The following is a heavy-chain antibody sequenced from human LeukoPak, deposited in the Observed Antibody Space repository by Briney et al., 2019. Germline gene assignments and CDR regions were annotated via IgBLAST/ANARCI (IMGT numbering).Heavy chain of an antibody. CDR3: ARARFGISWFDR. J-gene: IGHJ5*02. CDR2: ISAYNGNT. Sequence: ASVKVSCKASGYTFTSYGISWVRQAPGQGLEWMGWISAYNGNTNYAQKLQGRVTITTDTSTSTAYVELRSRRSDDTAVYYCARARFGISWFDRWGQGTLVTVSS. CDR1: GYTFTSYG. V-gene: IGHV1-18*01. D-gene: IGHD3-10*02.